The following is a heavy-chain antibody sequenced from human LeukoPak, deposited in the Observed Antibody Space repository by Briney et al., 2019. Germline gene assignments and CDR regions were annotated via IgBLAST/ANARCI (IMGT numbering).Heavy chain of an antibody. CDR3: ARGYDYGDYVGDFDY. Sequence: GASVKVSCKASGYTFTRYGIGWVRQAPGQGLEWMGWISPSNGNTNYAQKFQGRVTMTRDTSTRTAYMDLRGLRSDDTAVYYCARGYDYGDYVGDFDYWGQGTLVTASS. CDR1: GYTFTRYG. J-gene: IGHJ4*02. V-gene: IGHV1-18*01. CDR2: ISPSNGNT. D-gene: IGHD4-17*01.